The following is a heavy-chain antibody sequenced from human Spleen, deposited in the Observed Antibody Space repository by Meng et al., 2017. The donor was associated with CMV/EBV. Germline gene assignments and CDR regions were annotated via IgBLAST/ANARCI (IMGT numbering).Heavy chain of an antibody. CDR1: GGSISSGSYY. V-gene: IGHV4-61*02. CDR2: IYTSGST. J-gene: IGHJ4*02. D-gene: IGHD3-10*01. Sequence: QVELQESGPGLVKPSXXLXLTCSXXGGSISSGSYYWSWIRQPAGKGLEWIGRIYTSGSTNYNPSLKSRVTISVDTSKNQFSLKLSSVTAADTAVYYCARDHLDLTMVRGVIYWGQGTMVTVSS. CDR3: ARDHLDLTMVRGVIY.